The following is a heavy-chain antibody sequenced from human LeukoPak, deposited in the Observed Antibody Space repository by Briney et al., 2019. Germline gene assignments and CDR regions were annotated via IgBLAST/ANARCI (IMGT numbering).Heavy chain of an antibody. D-gene: IGHD3-22*01. CDR2: ISHTGDI. CDR3: ARSSGSYRPFDS. J-gene: IGHJ5*01. CDR1: GFIFSNFE. V-gene: IGHV3-48*03. Sequence: PGGSLRLSCAASGFIFSNFEMNWVRQAPGKGLEWVSHISHTGDIKYADSVKGRFTISRDNSKNSQYLQMTSLRAEETAVYYCARSSGSYRPFDSWGQGILVTVSS.